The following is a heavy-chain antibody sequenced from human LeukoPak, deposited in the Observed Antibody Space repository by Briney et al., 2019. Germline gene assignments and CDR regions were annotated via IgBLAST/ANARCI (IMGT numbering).Heavy chain of an antibody. D-gene: IGHD1-26*01. Sequence: SETLSLTCTVSGGSINYNYWSWIRQPAGRGLEWIGRIYASGSTNYNPSLKSRVTMSVDTSKNQFSLKLSSVTAADTAVYYCARVSIVGATHYFDYWGQGTLVTVSS. CDR3: ARVSIVGATHYFDY. V-gene: IGHV4-4*07. J-gene: IGHJ4*02. CDR2: IYASGST. CDR1: GGSINYNY.